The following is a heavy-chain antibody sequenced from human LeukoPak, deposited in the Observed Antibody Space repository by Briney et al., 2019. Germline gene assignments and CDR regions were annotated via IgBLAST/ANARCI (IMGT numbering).Heavy chain of an antibody. Sequence: GGSLRLSCAASGFTFSSYAMSWVRQAPGKGLEWVSAISGSGGSTYYADSVKGRFTISRDNSKNTLYLQMNSLRAEDTAVYYCAKEPPEYYDFWSVFWFDPWGQGTLVTVSS. D-gene: IGHD3-3*01. CDR1: GFTFSSYA. CDR3: AKEPPEYYDFWSVFWFDP. V-gene: IGHV3-23*01. CDR2: ISGSGGST. J-gene: IGHJ5*02.